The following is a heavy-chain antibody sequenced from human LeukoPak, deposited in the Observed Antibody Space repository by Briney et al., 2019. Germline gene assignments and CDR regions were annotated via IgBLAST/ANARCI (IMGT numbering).Heavy chain of an antibody. CDR3: ARVSEIIVVAGTALDAFDI. CDR2: ISVYNGNT. Sequence: GASVKVSCKTSGYTFRNFGISWVRQAPGQGLQWMGWISVYNGNTKNAQKLQGRVTMTTDASTTTAYMELRNLISDDTAVYYCARVSEIIVVAGTALDAFDIWGQGTMVTVSS. J-gene: IGHJ3*02. CDR1: GYTFRNFG. V-gene: IGHV1-18*01. D-gene: IGHD6-19*01.